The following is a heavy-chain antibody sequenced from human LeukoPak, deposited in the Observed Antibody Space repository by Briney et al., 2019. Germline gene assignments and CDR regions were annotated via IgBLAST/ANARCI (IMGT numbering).Heavy chain of an antibody. V-gene: IGHV3-30-3*01. CDR3: ESDDSSGYYSPFDY. D-gene: IGHD3-22*01. J-gene: IGHJ4*02. CDR2: ISYDGSNK. Sequence: GGSLRLSCAASGFTFSSYAMSWVRQAPGKGLEWVAVISYDGSNKYYADSVKGRFTISRDNSKNTLYLEMNSLRAEDTAVYYCESDDSSGYYSPFDYWGQGTLVTVSS. CDR1: GFTFSSYA.